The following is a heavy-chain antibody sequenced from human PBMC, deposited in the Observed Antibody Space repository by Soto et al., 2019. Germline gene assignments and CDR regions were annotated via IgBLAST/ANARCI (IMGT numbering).Heavy chain of an antibody. V-gene: IGHV4-31*03. D-gene: IGHD3-10*01. CDR1: GGSISSGGYY. J-gene: IGHJ4*02. CDR3: QTDVSWAIKTDRGY. CDR2: IYYSGCT. Sequence: SETLSRTCTVSGGSISSGGYYWSWIRQHPGKGLEWIGYIYYSGCTYCNPSLKSRVTISVDTSKNQFSLKLSSVTAADTAVHYRQTDVSWAIKTDRGYWGQGTRVAVAS.